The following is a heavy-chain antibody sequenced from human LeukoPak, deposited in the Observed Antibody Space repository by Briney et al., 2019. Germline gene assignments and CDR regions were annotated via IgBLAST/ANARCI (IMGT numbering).Heavy chain of an antibody. Sequence: SETLSLTCTVSGGSISSSSYYWGWVRQPPGKGLEWIGSIYYSGSTYYNPSLKSRVTISVDTSKNQCSLKLSSVTAADTAVYYCASHCSGGSCADYWGQGTLVTVSS. D-gene: IGHD2-15*01. V-gene: IGHV4-39*01. CDR3: ASHCSGGSCADY. CDR1: GGSISSSSYY. J-gene: IGHJ4*02. CDR2: IYYSGST.